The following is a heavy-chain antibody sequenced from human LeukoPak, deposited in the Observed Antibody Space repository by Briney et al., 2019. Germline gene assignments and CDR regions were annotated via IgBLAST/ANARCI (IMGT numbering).Heavy chain of an antibody. D-gene: IGHD4-17*01. CDR2: IKQDVSDI. Sequence: GGSLRLSCAASEFTFSNYWMSWVRQAPGKGLEWAANIKQDVSDIYYVDSVKGRFTISRDNAKNSLYLQMNSLRVEDTAVYYCARGLFGDYSAFDYWGQGTLVTVSS. CDR1: EFTFSNYW. J-gene: IGHJ4*02. V-gene: IGHV3-7*01. CDR3: ARGLFGDYSAFDY.